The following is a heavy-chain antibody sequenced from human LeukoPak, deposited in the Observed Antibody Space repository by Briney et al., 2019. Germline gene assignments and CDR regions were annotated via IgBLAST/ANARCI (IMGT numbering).Heavy chain of an antibody. CDR3: ARQSMITMVRGVGDDAFDI. CDR2: IYHSGST. Sequence: SETLSLTCTVSGYSISSGYYWGWIRQPPGKGLEWIGSIYHSGSTYYNPSLKSRVTISVDTSKNQFSLKLSPVTAADTAVYYCARQSMITMVRGVGDDAFDIWGQGTMVTVSS. V-gene: IGHV4-38-2*02. D-gene: IGHD3-10*01. CDR1: GYSISSGYY. J-gene: IGHJ3*02.